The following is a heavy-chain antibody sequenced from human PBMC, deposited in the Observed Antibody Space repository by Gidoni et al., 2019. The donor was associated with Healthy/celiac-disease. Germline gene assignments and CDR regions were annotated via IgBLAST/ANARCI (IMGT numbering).Heavy chain of an antibody. D-gene: IGHD4-17*01. V-gene: IGHV3-23*01. Sequence: EVQLLESGGGLVQPGGSLRLSCAASGFTFSSYAMRWVRQAPGKGLEWVSAISGSGGSTYYADSVKGRFTISRDNSKNTLYLQMNSLRAEDTAVYYCAKDVLPLPYGGNTDYWGQGTLVTVSS. J-gene: IGHJ4*02. CDR3: AKDVLPLPYGGNTDY. CDR2: ISGSGGST. CDR1: GFTFSSYA.